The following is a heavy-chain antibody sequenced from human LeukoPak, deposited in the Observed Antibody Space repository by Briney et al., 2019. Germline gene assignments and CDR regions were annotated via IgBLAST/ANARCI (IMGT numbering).Heavy chain of an antibody. CDR3: ARVIAVPGTPYDYYYMDV. CDR1: GFTFSSYW. D-gene: IGHD6-19*01. Sequence: GGSLRLSCAASGFTFSSYWMGWVRQAPGKGLEWVANIKQDGSEKYYVDSVKGRFTISRDNAKNSLYLRMSSLRVEDTAVYSCARVIAVPGTPYDYYYMDVWGKGTTVTVSS. V-gene: IGHV3-7*01. J-gene: IGHJ6*03. CDR2: IKQDGSEK.